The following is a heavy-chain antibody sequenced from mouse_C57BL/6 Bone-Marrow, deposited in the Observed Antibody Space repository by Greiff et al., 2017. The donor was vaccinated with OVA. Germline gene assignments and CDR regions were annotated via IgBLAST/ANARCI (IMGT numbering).Heavy chain of an antibody. J-gene: IGHJ2*01. CDR3: TTYYSNSGDY. V-gene: IGHV14-4*01. D-gene: IGHD2-5*01. Sequence: VQLQQSGAELVRPGASVKLSCTASGFNIKDDYMHWVKQRPEQGLEWIGWIDPENGDTEYASKFQGKATITADTSSNTAYLQLSSLTSEDTAVYYCTTYYSNSGDYWGQGTTLTVSS. CDR2: IDPENGDT. CDR1: GFNIKDDY.